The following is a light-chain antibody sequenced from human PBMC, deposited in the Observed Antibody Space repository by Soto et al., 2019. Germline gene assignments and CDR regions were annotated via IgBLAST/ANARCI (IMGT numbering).Light chain of an antibody. J-gene: IGKJ1*01. Sequence: AIRMTQSPSSLSASTRDRVTITCRASQGISSYLAWSQQEPGKAPKVLIYATSTLQSGIPSRFSGSGSGTDFTLTISSLQPEDFATYYCQQYNSYPQTFGQGTKVDIK. CDR3: QQYNSYPQT. CDR1: QGISSY. CDR2: ATS. V-gene: IGKV1-8*01.